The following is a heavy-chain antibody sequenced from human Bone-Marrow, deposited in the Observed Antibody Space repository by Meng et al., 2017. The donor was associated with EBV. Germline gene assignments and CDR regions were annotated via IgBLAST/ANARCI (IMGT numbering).Heavy chain of an antibody. Sequence: QLRWRDSGPGLVTPSTPLSLTAAISGGSVSGRRYGWGWSRQRPGKGLEWIGSIYYSGITYYNPSLKSRVTISVDTSKNQFSLKLCSVTAADSAVYNCAGDPYDYWGQGTLVSVSS. J-gene: IGHJ4*02. CDR1: GGSVSGRRYG. V-gene: IGHV4-39*07. CDR3: AGDPYDY. CDR2: IYYSGIT.